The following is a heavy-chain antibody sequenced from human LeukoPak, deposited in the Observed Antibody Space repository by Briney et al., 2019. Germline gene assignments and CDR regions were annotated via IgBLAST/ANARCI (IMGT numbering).Heavy chain of an antibody. CDR2: ISSSSTI. CDR3: ARAGGDPGNYFDY. D-gene: IGHD3-10*01. V-gene: IGHV3-48*04. CDR1: GFTFSSYS. J-gene: IGHJ4*02. Sequence: GGSLRLSCAASGFTFSSYSMNWVRQAPGKGLEWVSYISSSSTIYYADSVKGRFTISRDNAKNSLYLQMNSLRAEDTAVYYCARAGGDPGNYFDYWGQGTLVTVSS.